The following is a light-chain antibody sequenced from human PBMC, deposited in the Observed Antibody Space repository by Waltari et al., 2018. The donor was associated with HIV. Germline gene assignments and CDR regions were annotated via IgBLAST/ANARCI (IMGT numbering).Light chain of an antibody. V-gene: IGLV2-8*01. J-gene: IGLJ2*01. CDR2: ELT. CDR3: SADAGSSNLLL. Sequence: QSALTQPPSAPGSPGQSITISCTGTSSDVGRYNYISCNHQLPCKAPNLMIYELTKRPSGVPDRIPGSKSGDTACQTVTGLQTEDEADNVCSADAGSSNLLLLGGGTKLTV. CDR1: SSDVGRYNY.